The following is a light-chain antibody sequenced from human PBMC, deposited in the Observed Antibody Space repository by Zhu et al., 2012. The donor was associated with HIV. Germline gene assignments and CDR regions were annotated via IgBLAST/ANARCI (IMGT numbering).Light chain of an antibody. J-gene: IGKJ3*01. CDR2: GA. CDR3: QQYNNWPPLFT. Sequence: EIVMTQSPATLSVSPGERATLSCRASQSVSSNLAWYQQKPGQAPRLLIYGAFTLTISSMQSEDFAVYYCQQYNNWPPLFTFGPWDQSGYQT. CDR1: QSVSSN. V-gene: IGKV3-15*01.